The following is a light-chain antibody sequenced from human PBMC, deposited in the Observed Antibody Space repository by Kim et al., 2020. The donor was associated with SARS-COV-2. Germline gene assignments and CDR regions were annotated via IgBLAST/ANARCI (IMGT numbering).Light chain of an antibody. CDR3: NSRDSDDNHRL. Sequence: SSELTQDPAVSVPLGQTVRITCQGDSLRTHYASWYQQRPEQDPVRVMYAQHNRPSGVPDRFSGSSSGDTASLNITGAQAEDEADYYCNSRDSDDNHRLFGGGTQLTVL. V-gene: IGLV3-19*01. J-gene: IGLJ2*01. CDR2: AQH. CDR1: SLRTHY.